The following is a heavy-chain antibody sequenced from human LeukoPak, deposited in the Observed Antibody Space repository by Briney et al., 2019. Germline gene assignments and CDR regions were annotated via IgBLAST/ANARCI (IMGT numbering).Heavy chain of an antibody. V-gene: IGHV3-21*01. D-gene: IGHD6-13*01. Sequence: GGSLRLSCAASGFTFSSYSMNWVCQAPGKGLEWVSSISSSSSYIYYADSVKGRFTISRDNAKNSLYLQMNSLRAEDTAVYYCAGDISIIAAAAVYYYYGMDVWGQGTTVTVSS. CDR2: ISSSSSYI. CDR3: AGDISIIAAAAVYYYYGMDV. CDR1: GFTFSSYS. J-gene: IGHJ6*02.